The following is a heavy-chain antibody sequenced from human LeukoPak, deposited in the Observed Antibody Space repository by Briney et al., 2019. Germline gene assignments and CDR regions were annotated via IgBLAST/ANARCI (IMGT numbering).Heavy chain of an antibody. Sequence: GGSLRLSCAASGFTFSSYAMSWVRQAPGKGLEWVSAISGSGGSTYHADSVKGRFTISRDNSKNTLYLQMNSLRAEDTAIYYCAKDPFRARIAAPDYWGQGTLVTVSS. V-gene: IGHV3-23*01. CDR2: ISGSGGST. CDR3: AKDPFRARIAAPDY. J-gene: IGHJ4*02. CDR1: GFTFSSYA. D-gene: IGHD6-6*01.